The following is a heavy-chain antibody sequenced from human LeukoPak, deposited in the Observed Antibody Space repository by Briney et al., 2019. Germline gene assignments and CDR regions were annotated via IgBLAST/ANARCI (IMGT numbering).Heavy chain of an antibody. J-gene: IGHJ4*02. CDR3: ARRTTYFGWRPSESPSCFDY. CDR2: INYSGRT. D-gene: IGHD3-9*01. Sequence: SETLSLTCSVSGYSIRSGYQWGWIRQAPGKGLEWIGSINYSGRTYDNPSLKSRVTISIDTSKNQIFLKLRSTTAADTAVYYCARRTTYFGWRPSESPSCFDYWGQGTLVTVSS. V-gene: IGHV4-38-2*01. CDR1: GYSIRSGYQ.